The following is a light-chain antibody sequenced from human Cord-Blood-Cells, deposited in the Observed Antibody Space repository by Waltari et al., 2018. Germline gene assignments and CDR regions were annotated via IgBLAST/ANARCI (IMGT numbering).Light chain of an antibody. CDR1: QSISSY. J-gene: IGKJ1*01. CDR3: QQSYSTPRT. Sequence: DIQMTQSPSSLSASLGDRATITCRATQSISSYLNWYQQKPAKAPKLLIYAASSLQSGVPSSFSGRGSGTDFNLSISSQQPEDFATYYCQQSYSTPRTFGQGTKVEIK. V-gene: IGKV1-39*01. CDR2: AAS.